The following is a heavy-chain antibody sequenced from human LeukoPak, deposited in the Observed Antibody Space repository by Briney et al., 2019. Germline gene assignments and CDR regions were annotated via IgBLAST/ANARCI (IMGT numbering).Heavy chain of an antibody. CDR1: GFTFSDYY. CDR3: ARRRYNWNAIDY. V-gene: IGHV3-11*01. D-gene: IGHD1-20*01. Sequence: PGGSLRLSCAASGFTFSDYYMSWIRQAPGKGLEWVSYISSSGSTLYYADSVKGRITISRDNAKNSLYLQMNSLRAEGTAVYYCARRRYNWNAIDYWGQGTLVTVSS. J-gene: IGHJ4*02. CDR2: ISSSGSTL.